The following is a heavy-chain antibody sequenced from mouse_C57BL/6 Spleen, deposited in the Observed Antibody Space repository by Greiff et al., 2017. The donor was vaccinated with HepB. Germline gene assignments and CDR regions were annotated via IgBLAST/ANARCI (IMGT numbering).Heavy chain of an antibody. V-gene: IGHV5-17*01. CDR1: GFTFSDYG. D-gene: IGHD2-13*01. CDR3: ASATDGDSYYFDY. CDR2: ISSDSSTI. Sequence: EVQGVESGGGLVKPGGSLKLSCAASGFTFSDYGMHWVRQAPEKGLEWVAYISSDSSTINYADTVKGRFTIHRDNTKNTLFLQMTSLRSEDTAMYYCASATDGDSYYFDYWGQGTTLTVSS. J-gene: IGHJ2*01.